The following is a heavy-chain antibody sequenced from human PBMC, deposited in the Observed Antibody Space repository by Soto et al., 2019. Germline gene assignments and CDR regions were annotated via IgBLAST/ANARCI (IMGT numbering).Heavy chain of an antibody. V-gene: IGHV3-13*01. J-gene: IGHJ5*01. Sequence: GGSLRLSCAASGFTFSSYDMHWVRQATGKGLEWVSAIGTAGDTYYADSVKGRFTISRDNSKNTLYPQMNSLRAEDTAVYYCAKDYYDFWSGYYSWFDSWSQGTLVTVSS. CDR2: IGTAGDT. CDR1: GFTFSSYD. CDR3: AKDYYDFWSGYYSWFDS. D-gene: IGHD3-3*01.